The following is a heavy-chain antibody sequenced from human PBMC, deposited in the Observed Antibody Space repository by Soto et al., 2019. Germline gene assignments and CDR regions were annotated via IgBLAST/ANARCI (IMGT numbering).Heavy chain of an antibody. J-gene: IGHJ6*02. V-gene: IGHV1-18*01. CDR3: ARWDIVVVPAAIVRYYYYGMDV. CDR2: ISAYNGNT. D-gene: IGHD2-2*02. CDR1: GYTFTSYG. Sequence: GASVKVSCKASGYTFTSYGISWVRQAPGQGLEWMGWISAYNGNTNYAQKLQGRVTMTTDTSTSTAYMGLRSLRSDDTAVYYCARWDIVVVPAAIVRYYYYGMDVWGQGTTVTVSS.